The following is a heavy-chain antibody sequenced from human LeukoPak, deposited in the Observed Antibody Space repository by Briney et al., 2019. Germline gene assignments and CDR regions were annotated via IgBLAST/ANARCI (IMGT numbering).Heavy chain of an antibody. J-gene: IGHJ5*02. CDR1: GGSISSYY. D-gene: IGHD2-2*01. CDR3: ARRRSVRLGYCSSTSCYNWFDP. V-gene: IGHV4-4*07. Sequence: SETLSLTCTVSGGSISSYYWSWIRQPAGKGLEWIGRICTSGSTNYNPSLKSRVTMSVDTSKNQFSLKLSSVTAADTAVYYCARRRSVRLGYCSSTSCYNWFDPWGQGTLVTVSS. CDR2: ICTSGST.